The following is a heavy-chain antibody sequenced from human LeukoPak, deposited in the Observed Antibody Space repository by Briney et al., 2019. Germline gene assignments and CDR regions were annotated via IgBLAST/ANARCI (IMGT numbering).Heavy chain of an antibody. CDR2: IKPDGSEK. D-gene: IGHD5-24*01. Sequence: PGGSLRLSCEASGLTLSRFWMSWVRQAPGKGLEWVANIKPDGSEKYYLDSVKGRFTISRDNAKNSLYLQMNSLRAEDTAVYYCARDRGEMAFDYWGQGTLVAVSS. J-gene: IGHJ4*02. CDR3: ARDRGEMAFDY. V-gene: IGHV3-7*05. CDR1: GLTLSRFW.